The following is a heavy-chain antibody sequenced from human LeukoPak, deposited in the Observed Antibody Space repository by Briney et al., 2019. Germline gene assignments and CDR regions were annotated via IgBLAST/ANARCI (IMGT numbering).Heavy chain of an antibody. CDR3: VGRAGWQSDY. J-gene: IGHJ4*02. V-gene: IGHV3-7*01. CDR2: IEKDGSEK. D-gene: IGHD3-10*01. CDR1: GFTFSSYW. Sequence: GGSLRLSCVASGFTFSSYWMNWVRQAPGKGPEWVANIEKDGSEKNYVDSVKGRFTISRDNAKSSVYLQMNNLRAEDTAVYYCVGRAGWQSDYWGQGTPVAVSS.